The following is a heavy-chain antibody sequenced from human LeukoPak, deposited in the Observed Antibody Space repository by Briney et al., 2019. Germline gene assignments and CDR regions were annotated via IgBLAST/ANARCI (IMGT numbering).Heavy chain of an antibody. J-gene: IGHJ4*02. V-gene: IGHV3-66*01. Sequence: GGSLRLSCAASGFTFSSYGMHWVRQAPGKGLEWVSVIYSGGSTYYADSVKGRFAISRDNSKNTLYLQMNSLRAEDTAVYYCASLLFSSEDYWGQGTLVTVSS. CDR2: IYSGGST. D-gene: IGHD3-22*01. CDR1: GFTFSSYG. CDR3: ASLLFSSEDY.